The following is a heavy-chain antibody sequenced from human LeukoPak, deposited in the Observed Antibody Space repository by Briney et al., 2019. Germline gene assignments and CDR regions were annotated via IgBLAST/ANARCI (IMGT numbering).Heavy chain of an antibody. D-gene: IGHD6-19*01. CDR2: INTDGPVT. CDR3: ATKQWLAPPPDS. Sequence: PGGSLRLSCAASGFTFSNYWMLWVRQAPGKGLEGVARINTDGPVTTYADSVKGRFTVSRDNADNTMFLQMNSVGDEDTAVYYCATKQWLAPPPDSWGQGTPVTVSS. CDR1: GFTFSNYW. V-gene: IGHV3-74*01. J-gene: IGHJ4*02.